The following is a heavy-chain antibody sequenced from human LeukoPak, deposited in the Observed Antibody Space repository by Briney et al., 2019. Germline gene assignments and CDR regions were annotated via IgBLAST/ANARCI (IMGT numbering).Heavy chain of an antibody. CDR3: ARQYSGYDYYFDY. D-gene: IGHD5-12*01. CDR1: GYSFTNYW. V-gene: IGHV5-51*01. Sequence: GESLKISCKGSGYSFTNYWIGWVRQMPGKGLGWMGIIYPGDSDTRYSPSFQGQVTISADKSISTAYLQWSSLKASDTAMYYCARQYSGYDYYFDYWGQGTLVTVSS. CDR2: IYPGDSDT. J-gene: IGHJ4*02.